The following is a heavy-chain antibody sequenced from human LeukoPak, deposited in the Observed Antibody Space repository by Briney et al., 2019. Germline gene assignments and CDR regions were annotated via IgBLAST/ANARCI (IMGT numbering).Heavy chain of an antibody. Sequence: YPGGSLRLSCAASGFTFSSYSMNWVRQAPGKGLEWVSSISSSSSYIYYADSVKGRFTISRDNAKNSLYLQMNSLRAEDTAVYYCARYCSGGSCYPYYYYGMDVWGQGTTVTVSS. CDR1: GFTFSSYS. CDR3: ARYCSGGSCYPYYYYGMDV. CDR2: ISSSSSYI. D-gene: IGHD2-15*01. J-gene: IGHJ6*02. V-gene: IGHV3-21*01.